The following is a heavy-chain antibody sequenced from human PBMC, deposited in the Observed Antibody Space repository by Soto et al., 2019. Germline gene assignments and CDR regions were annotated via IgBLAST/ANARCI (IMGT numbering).Heavy chain of an antibody. D-gene: IGHD6-13*01. CDR3: AKDSLPGIAAAGTVY. Sequence: EVQLLESGGGLVQPGGSLRLSCVASGYTFGHYGMSWVRQAPGKGLEWVSVISGSVDYTEYTESVKGRFTISRDNSKNTLYLQMNSLTVEDTAVYYCAKDSLPGIAAAGTVYWGQGTLVTVSS. CDR2: ISGSVDYT. J-gene: IGHJ4*02. V-gene: IGHV3-23*01. CDR1: GYTFGHYG.